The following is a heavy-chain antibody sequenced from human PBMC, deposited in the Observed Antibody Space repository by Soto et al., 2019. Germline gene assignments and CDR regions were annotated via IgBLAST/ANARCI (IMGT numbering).Heavy chain of an antibody. CDR2: IFSNDEK. Sequence: QVTVKESGPVLVKPTETLTLTCTVSGFSLSNAGLGVSWIRQPPGKALEWLAHIFSNDEKSYSTSLKSRLTISXDXXKSQVVLIMTNMDPVDTATYYCASTYSTSWYWFAPWGQGTLVTVSS. CDR3: ASTYSTSWYWFAP. CDR1: GFSLSNAGLG. D-gene: IGHD6-13*01. J-gene: IGHJ5*02. V-gene: IGHV2-26*04.